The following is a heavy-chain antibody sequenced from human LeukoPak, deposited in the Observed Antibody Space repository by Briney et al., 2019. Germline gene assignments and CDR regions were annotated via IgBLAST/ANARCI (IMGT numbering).Heavy chain of an antibody. V-gene: IGHV1-18*01. D-gene: IGHD2-2*01. CDR3: ARTGYCSSTSCWDSDY. Sequence: ASVKVSCKASGYTFTSYGISWVRQAPGQGLEWMGWISGYSGNTNYAQKLQGRVTMTTDASTSTAYMELRGLISDDTAVYYCARTGYCSSTSCWDSDYWGQGTLVTVSS. J-gene: IGHJ4*02. CDR1: GYTFTSYG. CDR2: ISGYSGNT.